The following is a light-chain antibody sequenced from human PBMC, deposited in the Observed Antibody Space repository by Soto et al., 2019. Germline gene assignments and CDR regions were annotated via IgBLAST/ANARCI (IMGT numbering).Light chain of an antibody. Sequence: DIQMTQSPSTLSASVGERVTITCRASQTINTWLAWYQHKPGKAPKLLIYDASTLQTGVPSRFSGYSSGTEFTLTISSLQPDDFATYFCQQYHSFSPEGLTFGGGTKWIS. CDR1: QTINTW. CDR2: DAS. CDR3: QQYHSFSPEGLT. J-gene: IGKJ4*01. V-gene: IGKV1-5*01.